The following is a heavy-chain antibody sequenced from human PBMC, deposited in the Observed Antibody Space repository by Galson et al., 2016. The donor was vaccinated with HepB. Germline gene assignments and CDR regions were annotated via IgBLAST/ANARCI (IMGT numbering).Heavy chain of an antibody. Sequence: SLRLSCAASGFSFSSFAMHWVRLTPDKGLEWVAIISYDGSDKFYADSVKGRFTISRDNSKNMVYLQMKSLRVEDTAVYYCAGEGGSLYYFDYWGQGTLFTVSS. J-gene: IGHJ4*02. CDR2: ISYDGSDK. D-gene: IGHD1-26*01. V-gene: IGHV3-30*04. CDR1: GFSFSSFA. CDR3: AGEGGSLYYFDY.